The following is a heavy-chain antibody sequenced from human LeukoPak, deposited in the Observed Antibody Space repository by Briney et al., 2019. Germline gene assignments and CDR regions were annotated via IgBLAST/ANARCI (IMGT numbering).Heavy chain of an antibody. CDR2: IRTKPNNYAT. CDR3: TTFPGAVAPEGNY. CDR1: GFTFRDYA. Sequence: GGSLRLSCTASGFTFRDYAMSWVRQASGKGLEWVGRIRTKPNNYATAYAASVQGRFTISRDDSKKAAYLQMTSLRTEDTALYYCTTFPGAVAPEGNYWGQGTLVSVSS. D-gene: IGHD2-15*01. V-gene: IGHV3-73*01. J-gene: IGHJ4*02.